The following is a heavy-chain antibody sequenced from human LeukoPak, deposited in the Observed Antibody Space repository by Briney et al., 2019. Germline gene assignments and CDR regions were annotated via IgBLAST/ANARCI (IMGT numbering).Heavy chain of an antibody. V-gene: IGHV1-3*01. D-gene: IGHD6-25*01. Sequence: ASGKVSCKASGYTFTSYAIHWVRQAPGQRLEWMGWINAGNSNATYTQKFQDRVTFTRDTSASTAYMDLSSLRSEDTAVYYCARVSSGWHGYLDHWGQGTPVTVSS. CDR1: GYTFTSYA. CDR2: INAGNSNA. J-gene: IGHJ4*02. CDR3: ARVSSGWHGYLDH.